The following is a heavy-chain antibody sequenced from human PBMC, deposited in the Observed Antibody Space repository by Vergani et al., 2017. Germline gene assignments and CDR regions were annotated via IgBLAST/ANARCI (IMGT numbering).Heavy chain of an antibody. Sequence: EVQLVESGGGLVQPGGSLRLSCAASGFTFSSYSMNWVRQAPGKGLEWVSYISSSSSTIYYADSVKGRFTISRDNAKNSLYLQMNSLRAEDTAVYYCARDLHSYYDFWSPPGDAFDIWGQGTMVTVSS. V-gene: IGHV3-48*01. CDR2: ISSSSSTI. CDR1: GFTFSSYS. D-gene: IGHD3-3*01. CDR3: ARDLHSYYDFWSPPGDAFDI. J-gene: IGHJ3*02.